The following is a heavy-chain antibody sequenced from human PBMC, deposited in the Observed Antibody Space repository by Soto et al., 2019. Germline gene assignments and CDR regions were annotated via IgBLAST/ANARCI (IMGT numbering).Heavy chain of an antibody. CDR3: ARGIVGAERSFDY. V-gene: IGHV4-39*01. D-gene: IGHD1-26*01. J-gene: IGHJ4*02. Sequence: PSETLSLTYTVSGGSISSSSYCWGWIRQPPGKGLEWIGNIYYSGNTYYNPSLKSRVTISVDTSKNQFSLKVSSVTAADTAMYYCARGIVGAERSFDYWGQGTPVTVSS. CDR1: GGSISSSSYC. CDR2: IYYSGNT.